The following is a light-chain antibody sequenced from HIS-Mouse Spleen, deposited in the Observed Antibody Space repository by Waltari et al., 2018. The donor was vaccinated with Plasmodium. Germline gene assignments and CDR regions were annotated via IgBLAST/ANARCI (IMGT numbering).Light chain of an antibody. Sequence: DPAVSVALGQTVRITCQGDSLRSYYASWYQQKPGQAPVLVIYGKNNRPSGIPGRFSGSSSGNTASLTITGAQAEDEADYYCNSRDSSGNHLRVFGGGTKLTVL. CDR1: SLRSYY. V-gene: IGLV3-19*01. J-gene: IGLJ2*01. CDR2: GKN. CDR3: NSRDSSGNHLRV.